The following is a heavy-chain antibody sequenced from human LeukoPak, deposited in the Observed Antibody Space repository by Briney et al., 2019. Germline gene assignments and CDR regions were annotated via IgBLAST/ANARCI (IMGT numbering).Heavy chain of an antibody. CDR1: GGSISSGSYY. Sequence: PSQTLSLTCTVCGGSISSGSYYGRWIRQPAGKGLEWIGRIYTSGSTNYNPSLKSRVTISVDTSKNQFSLKLSSVTAADTAVYYCARAVEQLVPWRWFDPWGQGTLLTVSS. D-gene: IGHD6-6*01. CDR3: ARAVEQLVPWRWFDP. V-gene: IGHV4-61*02. CDR2: IYTSGST. J-gene: IGHJ5*02.